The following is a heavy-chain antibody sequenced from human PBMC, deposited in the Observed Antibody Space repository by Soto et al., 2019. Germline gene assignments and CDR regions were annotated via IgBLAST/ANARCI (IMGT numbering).Heavy chain of an antibody. V-gene: IGHV4-61*01. CDR1: GDSISSGNHY. J-gene: IGHJ4*02. D-gene: IGHD2-15*01. CDR3: AGCQSDRQDYFDY. CDR2: IYYSGST. Sequence: SETLSLTCTVSGDSISSGNHYWSWIRQPPGKGLEWIGYIYYSGSTNYSPSLRSRVTISVDTSKNQFSLKLRSVSAADTAVYYCAGCQSDRQDYFDYWSQGTLVTVSS.